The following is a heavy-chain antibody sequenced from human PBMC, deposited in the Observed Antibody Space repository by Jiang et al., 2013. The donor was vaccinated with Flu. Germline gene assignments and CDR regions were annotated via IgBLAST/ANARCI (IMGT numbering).Heavy chain of an antibody. D-gene: IGHD4/OR15-4a*01. J-gene: IGHJ4*02. V-gene: IGHV3-23*01. CDR2: ISGSGGST. Sequence: SAISGSGGSTYYADSVKGRFTISRDNSKNTLYLQMNSLRAEDTAVYYCAKDQVVLNVRDFDYWGQGTLVTVSS. CDR3: AKDQVVLNVRDFDY.